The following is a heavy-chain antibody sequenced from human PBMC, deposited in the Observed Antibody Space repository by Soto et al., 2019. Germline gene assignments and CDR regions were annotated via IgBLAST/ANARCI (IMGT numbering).Heavy chain of an antibody. J-gene: IGHJ4*02. Sequence: QVQLVESGGGLVKPGGSLRLSCAASGFTFSAYYMSWIRQAPGKGLEWISYISSSGDTGNYADSVKGRFTVSRDNAKNALYLQMNSLRGEDTAVYYCAIDRGAVVGQFFDYWGQGTLVTVSS. V-gene: IGHV3-11*01. D-gene: IGHD6-19*01. CDR2: ISSSGDTG. CDR3: AIDRGAVVGQFFDY. CDR1: GFTFSAYY.